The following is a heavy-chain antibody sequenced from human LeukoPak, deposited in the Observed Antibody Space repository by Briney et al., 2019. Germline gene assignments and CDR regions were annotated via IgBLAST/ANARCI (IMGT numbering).Heavy chain of an antibody. CDR1: EYSFAYYW. V-gene: IGHV5-51*01. CDR2: IYPIDSDI. CDR3: ARQDGEGAYYFDY. Sequence: GESLKISCKGLEYSFAYYWIAWVRQMPGKGLEWMGIIYPIDSDIRYSPSFQGQVTISADKSGSTAYLQWSSLRASDTAMYYCARQDGEGAYYFDYWGQGTLVTVSS. J-gene: IGHJ4*02. D-gene: IGHD3-16*01.